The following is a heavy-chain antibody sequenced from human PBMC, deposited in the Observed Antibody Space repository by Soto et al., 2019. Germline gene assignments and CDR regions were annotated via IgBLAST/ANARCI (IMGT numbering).Heavy chain of an antibody. D-gene: IGHD6-19*01. Sequence: EVQLLESGGGLVQPGGSLRLSCAASGFTFSNYAMGWVRQAPGKGLEWVSGIGGSGGNTYYGDSVKGRFTISRDNSKNTLYLQMNSLTAEDTAVYYCAKIAEAVAGTVYGYWGQGTLVTVSP. CDR3: AKIAEAVAGTVYGY. J-gene: IGHJ4*02. CDR1: GFTFSNYA. V-gene: IGHV3-23*01. CDR2: IGGSGGNT.